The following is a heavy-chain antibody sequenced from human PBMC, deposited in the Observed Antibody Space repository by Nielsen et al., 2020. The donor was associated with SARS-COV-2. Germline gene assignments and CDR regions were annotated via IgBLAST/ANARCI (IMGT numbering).Heavy chain of an antibody. D-gene: IGHD4-17*01. J-gene: IGHJ3*02. V-gene: IGHV3-9*01. CDR2: ISWNSGSI. Sequence: GGSLRLSCAASGFTFDDYAMHWVRQAPGKGLEWVSGISWNSGSIGYADSVKGRFTISRDNAKNSLYLQMNSLRAEDTALYYCAKDDYGVYDALDIWGQGTMVTVSS. CDR1: GFTFDDYA. CDR3: AKDDYGVYDALDI.